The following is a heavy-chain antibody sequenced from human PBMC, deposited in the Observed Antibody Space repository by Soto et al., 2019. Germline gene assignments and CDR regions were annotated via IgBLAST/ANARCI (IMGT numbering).Heavy chain of an antibody. D-gene: IGHD3-9*01. J-gene: IGHJ4*02. CDR2: IYWNDDK. Sequence: SGSTPGNPTQTLTLTCTISGFSLSTSGGGVGWIPPPPGKALDWLALIYWNDDKRYSPSLKSRLTITKDTSKNQVVLTMTNMDPVDTATYYCAHRPSVTYYDILTGLAPFDYWGQGTLVTVSS. V-gene: IGHV2-5*01. CDR3: AHRPSVTYYDILTGLAPFDY. CDR1: GFSLSTSGGG.